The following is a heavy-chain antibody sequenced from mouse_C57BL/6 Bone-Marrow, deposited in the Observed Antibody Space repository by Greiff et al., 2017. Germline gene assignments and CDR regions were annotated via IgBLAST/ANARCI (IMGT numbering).Heavy chain of an antibody. CDR1: GYTFTSYW. Sequence: VQLQQPGAELVKPGASVKLSCKASGYTFTSYWMQWVKQRPGQGLEWIGEIDPSDSNTNYNQKFKGKATLTVDTSSSTAYMQLSSLTSEDSAVYYCTRGDSPWYFDVWGTGTTVTVSS. CDR3: TRGDSPWYFDV. J-gene: IGHJ1*03. CDR2: IDPSDSNT. V-gene: IGHV1-50*01.